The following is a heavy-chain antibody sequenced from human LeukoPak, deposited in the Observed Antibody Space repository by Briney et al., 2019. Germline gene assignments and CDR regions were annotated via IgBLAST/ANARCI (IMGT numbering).Heavy chain of an antibody. Sequence: GGSLRLSCAASGFTFSSYGMSWVRQAPGKGLEWVSAISGSGGSTYYADSVKGRFTISRDNAKNSLYLQMNSLRAEDTAVYYCARDPESLYYYDSSGYYVNDAFDIWGQGTMVTVSS. J-gene: IGHJ3*02. D-gene: IGHD3-22*01. CDR2: ISGSGGST. CDR1: GFTFSSYG. CDR3: ARDPESLYYYDSSGYYVNDAFDI. V-gene: IGHV3-23*01.